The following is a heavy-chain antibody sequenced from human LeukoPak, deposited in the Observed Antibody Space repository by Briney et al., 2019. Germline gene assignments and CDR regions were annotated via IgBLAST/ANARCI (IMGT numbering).Heavy chain of an antibody. CDR2: IFPGDSDT. Sequence: GASLKISCKCSGYSFATYWIGWVRQLPGQGLEWMGVIFPGDSDTRYSPSFQGQVTISADKSISTAYLQWSSLKASDTAIYYCASEYCSGGNCYFDYWGQGTLVTVSS. D-gene: IGHD2-15*01. CDR3: ASEYCSGGNCYFDY. V-gene: IGHV5-51*01. J-gene: IGHJ4*02. CDR1: GYSFATYW.